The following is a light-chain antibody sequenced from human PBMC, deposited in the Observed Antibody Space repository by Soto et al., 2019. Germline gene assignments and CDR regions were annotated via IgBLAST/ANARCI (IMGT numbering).Light chain of an antibody. J-gene: IGKJ5*01. Sequence: EIVMTQSPATLSVSPGERGTLSCRASQSVSRALAWYQHRPGQAPRLLIYGASTRAPGIPARFSGSGSGAEFTLTISSLQSEDFEIYYCQQYNNWPITFGQGTRLEIK. CDR1: QSVSRA. CDR3: QQYNNWPIT. V-gene: IGKV3D-15*01. CDR2: GAS.